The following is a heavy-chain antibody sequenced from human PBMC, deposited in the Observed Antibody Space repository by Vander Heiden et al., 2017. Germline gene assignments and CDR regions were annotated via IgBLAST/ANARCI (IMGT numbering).Heavy chain of an antibody. D-gene: IGHD5-12*01. CDR1: RFTFSSDA. CDR2: ISASGGVT. V-gene: IGHV3-23*01. Sequence: EVQLLESGGGLVQPGGSLRLSCSVSRFTFSSDAMSWVRQAPGRGLEWVASISASGGVTYYKDSLRGRFTIFRDNLKNTLYLQMDTLRAEDTALYYCAKGIYDVYDVWGQGAMVTVSS. CDR3: AKGIYDVYDV. J-gene: IGHJ3*01.